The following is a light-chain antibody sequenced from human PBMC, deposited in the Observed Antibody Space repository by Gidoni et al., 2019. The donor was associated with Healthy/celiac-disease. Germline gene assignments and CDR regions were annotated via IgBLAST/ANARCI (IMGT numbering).Light chain of an antibody. CDR2: DAS. CDR3: QQRSNWPLYT. CDR1: QSVSSY. V-gene: IGKV3-11*01. J-gene: IGKJ2*01. Sequence: EIVLTQSPATLSLSPGERATLSCRASQSVSSYLAWYPQKPGQAPRLLIYDASTRATGIPARFSGSGSGTDFTLTISSLEPEDFAVYYCQQRSNWPLYTFGQGTKLEIK.